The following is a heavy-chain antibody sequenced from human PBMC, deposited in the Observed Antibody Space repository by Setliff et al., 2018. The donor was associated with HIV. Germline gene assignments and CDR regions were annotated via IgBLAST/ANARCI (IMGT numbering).Heavy chain of an antibody. J-gene: IGHJ3*02. D-gene: IGHD3-22*01. CDR2: IYNSGST. Sequence: KPSETLSLTCTVSGGSISSGSYYWSWIRQPAGKGLEWIGYIYNSGSTNYNPSLKSRVTTSEDTSKNQFSLKLSSVTAADTAVYYCARWHYYDSSGYYVPAFDIWGQGTMVTVS. V-gene: IGHV4-61*10. CDR1: GGSISSGSYY. CDR3: ARWHYYDSSGYYVPAFDI.